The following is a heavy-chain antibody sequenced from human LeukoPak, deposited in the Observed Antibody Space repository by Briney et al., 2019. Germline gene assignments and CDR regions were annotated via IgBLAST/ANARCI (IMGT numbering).Heavy chain of an antibody. CDR3: RTQDYSIYWYFDL. Sequence: ASVKVCCKASGYTFTSHYIHWLRQAPGQHLEWMGVIHPSGGSTNYAQGFQGRVTMTRDTSTSTAYMELSSLSSEDTALYCARTQDYSIYWYFDLWGPGTLVTVSS. D-gene: IGHD4-11*01. V-gene: IGHV1-46*01. J-gene: IGHJ2*01. CDR1: GYTFTSHY. CDR2: IHPSGGST.